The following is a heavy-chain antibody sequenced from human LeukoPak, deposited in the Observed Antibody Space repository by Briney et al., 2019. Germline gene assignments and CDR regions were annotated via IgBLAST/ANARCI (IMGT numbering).Heavy chain of an antibody. CDR2: IRTTGEGAKYA. D-gene: IGHD3-9*01. CDR1: GFSFSDYP. V-gene: IGHV3-48*02. CDR3: ATDIRYAFDY. Sequence: PGGTLRLSCATSGFSFSDYPMDWVRQAPGKGLEWISNIRTTGEGAKYAYYAASVKGRLTISRDDGKNTLYLHMNSLRDDDTLVFYSATDIRYAFDYWGQGILVTVSS. J-gene: IGHJ4*02.